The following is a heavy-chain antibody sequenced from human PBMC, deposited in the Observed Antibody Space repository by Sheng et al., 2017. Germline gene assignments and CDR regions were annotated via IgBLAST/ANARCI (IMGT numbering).Heavy chain of an antibody. CDR3: ARDVCSSTSCYGEDY. J-gene: IGHJ4*02. D-gene: IGHD2-2*01. V-gene: IGHV3-33*01. CDR2: IWYDGSNK. Sequence: QVQLVESGGGVVQPGRSLRLSCAASGFTFSSYGMHWVRQAPGKGLEWVAVIWYDGSNKYYADSVKGRFTISRDNSKNTLYLQMNSLRAEDTAVYYCARDVCSSTSCYGEDYWGQGT. CDR1: GFTFSSYG.